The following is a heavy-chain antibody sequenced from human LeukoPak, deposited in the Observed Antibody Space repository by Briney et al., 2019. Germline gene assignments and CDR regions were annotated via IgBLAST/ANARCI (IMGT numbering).Heavy chain of an antibody. V-gene: IGHV4-39*01. D-gene: IGHD3-10*01. CDR3: ARHPKSGYGSGSYYNVGAFDI. J-gene: IGHJ3*02. Sequence: SETLSLTCTVSGGSISSSSYYWGWIRQPPGKGLEWIGSIYYSGSTYYNPSLKSRVTISVDTSKNQFSLKLSSVTAADTAVYYCARHPKSGYGSGSYYNVGAFDIWGQGTMVTVSS. CDR1: GGSISSSSYY. CDR2: IYYSGST.